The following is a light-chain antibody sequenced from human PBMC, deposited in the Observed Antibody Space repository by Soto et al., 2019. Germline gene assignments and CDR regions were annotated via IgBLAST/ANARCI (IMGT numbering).Light chain of an antibody. CDR3: QQYGISTYT. V-gene: IGKV3-20*01. J-gene: IGKJ2*01. Sequence: EIVLTQSPGSLSLSPRERATLSCRASQSVSSNHLAWYQQKPGQAPRLLIYGASRRATGIPDRFSGSGSGTEFTLTISRLEPEDLAVYYCQQYGISTYTFGQGTKVEIK. CDR1: QSVSSNH. CDR2: GAS.